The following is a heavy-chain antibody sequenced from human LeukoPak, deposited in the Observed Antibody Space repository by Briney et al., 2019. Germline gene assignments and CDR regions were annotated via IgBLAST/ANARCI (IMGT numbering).Heavy chain of an antibody. Sequence: SVKVSCKASGGTFSSYAISWVRQAPRQGLEWMGGIIPIFGTANYAQKFQGRVTITADKSTSTAYMELSSLRSEDTAVYYCARRRDFDWLGPNNWFDPWGQGTLVTVSS. V-gene: IGHV1-69*06. D-gene: IGHD3-9*01. J-gene: IGHJ5*02. CDR2: IIPIFGTA. CDR3: ARRRDFDWLGPNNWFDP. CDR1: GGTFSSYA.